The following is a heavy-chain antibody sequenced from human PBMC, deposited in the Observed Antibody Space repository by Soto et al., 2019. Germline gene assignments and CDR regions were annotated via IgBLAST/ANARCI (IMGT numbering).Heavy chain of an antibody. J-gene: IGHJ6*02. CDR3: AASCVCCGGFNYSGMDV. D-gene: IGHD2-21*01. CDR1: GGSISSGGYY. V-gene: IGHV4-31*03. Sequence: QVQLQESGPGLVKPSQTLSLTCTVSGGSISSGGYYWSWIRQHPGKGLEWIGYIYYSGSTYYNPSTQRRFTISVDTSKNQFSLNLSSVPAPDTAVYYCAASCVCCGGFNYSGMDVWGQGTTVTVSS. CDR2: IYYSGST.